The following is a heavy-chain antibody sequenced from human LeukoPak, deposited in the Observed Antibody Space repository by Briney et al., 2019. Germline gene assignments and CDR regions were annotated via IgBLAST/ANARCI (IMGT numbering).Heavy chain of an antibody. D-gene: IGHD3-3*01. J-gene: IGHJ3*02. Sequence: VASVKVSCKASGYTLTALSMHWVRQAPGKGLEWMAAIDPEDGKTNYAQKFQGRFTITEDTSTDTAYMQLRSLRSEDTAEYYCATGVEGYDGFGIWGQGTMVTVSS. CDR3: ATGVEGYDGFGI. CDR1: GYTLTALS. V-gene: IGHV1-24*01. CDR2: IDPEDGKT.